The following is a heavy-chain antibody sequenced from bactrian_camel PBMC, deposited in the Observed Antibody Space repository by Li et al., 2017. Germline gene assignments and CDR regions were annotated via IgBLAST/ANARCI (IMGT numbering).Heavy chain of an antibody. D-gene: IGHD2*01. Sequence: HVQLVESGGGSVQAGGSLRLSCAESGSASMIYCMGWFRQAPGKQRESVAAIERDGSTTYAESVKGRFTISKDNTENTLYLQMDNLKPDDTALYYCAAARAVPVGGYWTRERYYSLWGQGTQVTVS. J-gene: IGHJ4*01. CDR1: GSASMIYC. CDR3: AAARAVPVGGYWTRERYYSL. CDR2: IERDGST. V-gene: IGHV3S53*01.